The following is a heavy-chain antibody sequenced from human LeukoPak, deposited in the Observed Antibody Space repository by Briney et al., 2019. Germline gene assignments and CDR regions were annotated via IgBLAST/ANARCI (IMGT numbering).Heavy chain of an antibody. V-gene: IGHV3-23*01. CDR1: GFTFSSFA. J-gene: IGHJ4*02. Sequence: GGSLRHSCAASGFTFSSFAMSWVRQAPGKGLEWASAINFSGGTTYYADSVKGRFTISRDNFKNTLYLQMNGLRADDTAVYYCTKGHYYGSGSYWVWGQGTLVTVSS. CDR3: TKGHYYGSGSYWV. D-gene: IGHD3-10*01. CDR2: INFSGGTT.